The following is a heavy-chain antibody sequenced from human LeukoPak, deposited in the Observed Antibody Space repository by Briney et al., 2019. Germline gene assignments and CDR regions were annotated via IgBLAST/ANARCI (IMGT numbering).Heavy chain of an antibody. D-gene: IGHD3-22*01. J-gene: IGHJ6*02. Sequence: GASVKVSCKPSGYTFTSYGISWVRQAPGQGLEWMGWISAYNGNTNYAQKLQGRVTMTTDTSTSTAYMELRSLRSDDTAVYYCARVEMIVVVITSLVGMDVWGQGTTVTVSS. V-gene: IGHV1-18*01. CDR3: ARVEMIVVVITSLVGMDV. CDR2: ISAYNGNT. CDR1: GYTFTSYG.